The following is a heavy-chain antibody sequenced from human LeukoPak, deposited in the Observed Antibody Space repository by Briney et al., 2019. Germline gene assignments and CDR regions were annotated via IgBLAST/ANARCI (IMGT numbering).Heavy chain of an antibody. V-gene: IGHV3-23*01. Sequence: PGESLRLSCAASGFTFSSYAMTWVRQAPGKGLEWVSTISGSGGSTYYADSVKGRFAISRDNSKDTLYLQMNSLRVEDTAVYYCAKAGTPVLTGYLNYFDPWGQGTLVTVSS. CDR2: ISGSGGST. J-gene: IGHJ5*02. CDR1: GFTFSSYA. D-gene: IGHD3-9*01. CDR3: AKAGTPVLTGYLNYFDP.